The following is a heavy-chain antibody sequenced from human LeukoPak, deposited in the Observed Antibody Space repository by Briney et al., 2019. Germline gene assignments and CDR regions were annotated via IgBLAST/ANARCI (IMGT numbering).Heavy chain of an antibody. CDR1: GGTFSSYA. Sequence: GASVKVSCKASGGTFSSYAISWVRQAPGQGLEWMGGIIPIFGTANYAQKFRGRVTITADESTSTAYMELSSLRSEDTAVYYCARVGKSSGGAQRSYYYYMDVWGKGTTVTVSS. CDR2: IIPIFGTA. CDR3: ARVGKSSGGAQRSYYYYMDV. D-gene: IGHD6-19*01. V-gene: IGHV1-69*13. J-gene: IGHJ6*03.